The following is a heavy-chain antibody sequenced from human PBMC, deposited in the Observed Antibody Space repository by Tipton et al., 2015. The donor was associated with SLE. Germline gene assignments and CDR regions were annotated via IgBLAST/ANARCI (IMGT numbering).Heavy chain of an antibody. CDR3: ARGTMRGWFDP. J-gene: IGHJ5*02. CDR1: GGSISSHY. CDR2: IYYSGST. Sequence: TLSLTCTVSGGSISSHYWSWIRQPPGKGLEWIGYIYYSGSTYYNPSLKSRVTISVDTSKNQFSLKLSSVTAADTAVYYCARGTMRGWFDPWGQGTLVTVSS. V-gene: IGHV4-59*11. D-gene: IGHD1-1*01.